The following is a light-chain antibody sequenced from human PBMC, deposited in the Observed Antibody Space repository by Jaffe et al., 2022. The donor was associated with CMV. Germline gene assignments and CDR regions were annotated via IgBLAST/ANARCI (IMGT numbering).Light chain of an antibody. Sequence: EIVMTQSPATLSVSPGERVTLSCRASQSVNTNLAWYQQKPGQAPRLLIYGANMRATGEPAWLSGSGSGTEFTLTISSLQSEDFAVYFCQQYNNWPYTFGQGTKLEIK. CDR1: QSVNTN. J-gene: IGKJ2*01. CDR3: QQYNNWPYT. CDR2: GAN. V-gene: IGKV3-15*01.